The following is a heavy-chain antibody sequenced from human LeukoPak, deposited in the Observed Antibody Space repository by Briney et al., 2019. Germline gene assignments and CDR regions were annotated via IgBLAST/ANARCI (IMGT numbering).Heavy chain of an antibody. J-gene: IGHJ4*02. V-gene: IGHV4-34*01. Sequence: PSETLSLTCAVYGGSFSGYYWSWIRQPPGKGLEWIGSIYYSGSTYYNPSLKSRVTISVDTSKNQSSLKLSSVTAADTAAYYCATDYGARYYFDYWGQGTLVTVSS. CDR3: ATDYGARYYFDY. D-gene: IGHD4-17*01. CDR1: GGSFSGYY. CDR2: IYYSGST.